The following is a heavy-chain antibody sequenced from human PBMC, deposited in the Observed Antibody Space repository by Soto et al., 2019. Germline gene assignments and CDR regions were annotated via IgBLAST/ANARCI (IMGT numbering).Heavy chain of an antibody. CDR2: VSGRSATT. CDR1: GFTFNNFA. J-gene: IGHJ4*02. V-gene: IGHV3-23*01. CDR3: AKGYSDSPKNSFDS. D-gene: IGHD5-12*01. Sequence: EVQLLESGGGLVQPGGSLRLSCAASGFTFNNFAMSWVRQAPGMGLEWVSTVSGRSATTYSADSVKGRFTISRDNSKNTLLLQMNSLRAEDTAVYFCAKGYSDSPKNSFDSWGQGALVTVSS.